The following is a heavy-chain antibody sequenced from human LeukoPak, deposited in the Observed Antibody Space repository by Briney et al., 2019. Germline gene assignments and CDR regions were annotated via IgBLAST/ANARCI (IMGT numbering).Heavy chain of an antibody. J-gene: IGHJ4*02. CDR1: GGSISSSSYY. D-gene: IGHD3-10*01. CDR3: ARRTSASSKIDY. CDR2: IYYSGSS. Sequence: SETLSLTCTVSGGSISSSSYYWAWIRQPPGQGLEWLANIYYSGSSYYNPSLKSRVTISVDTSKNEFSLRMSSVTAADTAVYYCARRTSASSKIDYWGQGTLVTVSS. V-gene: IGHV4-39*01.